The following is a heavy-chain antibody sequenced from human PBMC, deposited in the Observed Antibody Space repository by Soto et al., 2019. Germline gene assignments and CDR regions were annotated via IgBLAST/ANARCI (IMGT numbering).Heavy chain of an antibody. CDR2: ISGSGGST. D-gene: IGHD3-3*01. CDR1: GFTFSSYA. CDR3: AKDLRITIFGVVVNYFDY. Sequence: GGSLRLSCAASGFTFSSYAMSWVRQAPGKGLEWVSAISGSGGSTYYADSVKGRFTISRDNSRNTLYLQMNSLRAEDTAVYYCAKDLRITIFGVVVNYFDYWGQGTLVTVSS. V-gene: IGHV3-23*01. J-gene: IGHJ4*02.